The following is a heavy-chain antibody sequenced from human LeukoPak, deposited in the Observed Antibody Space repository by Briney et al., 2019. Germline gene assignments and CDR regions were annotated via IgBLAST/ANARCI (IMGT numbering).Heavy chain of an antibody. V-gene: IGHV3-11*06. D-gene: IGHD2-15*01. CDR2: ISISRSYT. Sequence: PGGSLRLSCAASGFTFSDYYMSWIRQAPGKGLEWVSYISISRSYTKYADSVKGRFTISRDNAKKSLYLQMNSLRAEDTAVYYCARVNRGGAFDIWGQGTLVTVSS. J-gene: IGHJ3*02. CDR3: ARVNRGGAFDI. CDR1: GFTFSDYY.